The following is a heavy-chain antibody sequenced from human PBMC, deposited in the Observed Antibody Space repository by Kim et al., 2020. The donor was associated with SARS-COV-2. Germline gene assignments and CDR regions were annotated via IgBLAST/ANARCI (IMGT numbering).Heavy chain of an antibody. CDR3: AGLDYDSSGYYSGTFDY. V-gene: IGHV4-39*01. CDR2: IYYSGST. Sequence: SETLYLTCTVSGGSISSSSYYWGWIRQPPGKGLEWIGSIYYSGSTYYNPSLKSRVTISVDTSKNQFSLKLSSVTAADTAVYYCAGLDYDSSGYYSGTFDYWGPGTLVTVSS. J-gene: IGHJ4*02. D-gene: IGHD3-22*01. CDR1: GGSISSSSYY.